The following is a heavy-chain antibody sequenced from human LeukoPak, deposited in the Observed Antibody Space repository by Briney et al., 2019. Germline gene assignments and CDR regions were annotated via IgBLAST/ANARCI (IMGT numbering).Heavy chain of an antibody. CDR2: IYPGDSDT. CDR1: GYSFTSYW. CDR3: ARPGGEQQLARAFDI. D-gene: IGHD6-13*01. V-gene: IGHV5-51*01. J-gene: IGHJ3*02. Sequence: GESLKISCKGSGYSFTSYWIGWVRQMPGKGLEWMGIIYPGDSDTRYSPPFQGQVTISADKSISTAYLQWSSLKASDTAMYYCARPGGEQQLARAFDIWGQGTMVTVSS.